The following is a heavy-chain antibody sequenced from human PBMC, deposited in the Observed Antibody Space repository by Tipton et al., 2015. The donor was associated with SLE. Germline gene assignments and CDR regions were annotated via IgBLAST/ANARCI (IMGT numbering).Heavy chain of an antibody. CDR2: IHWDGGST. V-gene: IGHV3-43*01. Sequence: SLRLSCAASGFTFEFYTMHWVRQAPGKGLEWVSLIHWDGGSTFYADSVKGRFTISRDNAKNSLYLQMNSLRVEDTAVYYCARERSRGAIWDYWGQGTLVTVSS. D-gene: IGHD3-16*01. J-gene: IGHJ4*02. CDR1: GFTFEFYT. CDR3: ARERSRGAIWDY.